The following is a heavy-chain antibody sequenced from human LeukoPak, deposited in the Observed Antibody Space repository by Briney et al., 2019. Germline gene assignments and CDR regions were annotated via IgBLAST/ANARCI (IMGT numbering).Heavy chain of an antibody. V-gene: IGHV3-74*01. CDR2: ITNDGSAT. CDR3: ARDASPGYFDL. D-gene: IGHD2-15*01. Sequence: GGSLRLSCAVSGFTLSNYWMHWVRQGPGKGLAWVSRITNDGSATGYADSVKGRFTISRDNAKNTLHLHMDSLSPEDTAVYYCARDASPGYFDLWGRGTLVTVSS. J-gene: IGHJ2*01. CDR1: GFTLSNYW.